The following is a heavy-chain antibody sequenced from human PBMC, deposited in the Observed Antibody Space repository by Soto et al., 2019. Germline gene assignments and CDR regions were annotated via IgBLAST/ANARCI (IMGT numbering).Heavy chain of an antibody. J-gene: IGHJ4*02. CDR3: ARDLEPYFGTGSPHGFCDY. CDR2: NNPNGGVT. D-gene: IGHD3-10*01. V-gene: IGHV1-2*02. CDR1: GYRVIDHY. Sequence: VPGKVYSKASGYRVIDHYIHWLRQAPEEGLEWMGWNNPNGGVTKYSQKFQGSATMTGDTSISTVYMDMRGLRSDDMAVYYCARDLEPYFGTGSPHGFCDYWGQGTLV.